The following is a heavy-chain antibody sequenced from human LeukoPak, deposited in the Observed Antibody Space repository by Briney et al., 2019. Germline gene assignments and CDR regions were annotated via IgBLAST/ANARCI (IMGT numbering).Heavy chain of an antibody. D-gene: IGHD3-16*02. CDR2: ISGSSSGGNT. CDR3: CRLGDLSHMRGNY. J-gene: IGHJ4*02. CDR1: GFTFIAYA. Sequence: GGSLRLSCAASGFTFIAYAMNWVRQAPGKGLEWVSGISGSSSGGNTYYADSVKGRFTISRDSFQNTLYLQMNSLRAEDAALYYCCRLGDLSHMRGNYCGQGTLVTVSS. V-gene: IGHV3-23*01.